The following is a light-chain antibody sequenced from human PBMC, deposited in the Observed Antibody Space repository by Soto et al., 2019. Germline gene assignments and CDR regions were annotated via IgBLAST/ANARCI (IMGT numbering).Light chain of an antibody. V-gene: IGLV2-23*01. CDR1: SSDVGSYNL. CDR2: EGS. Sequence: QSALTQPASVSGSPGQSITISCTGTSSDVGSYNLVSWYQQHPGKAPKLMIYEGSKRPSGVSNRFSGSKSGNTASLTSSGLQAEDEADYYCATWEDNLTARVFGGGTQLTVL. J-gene: IGLJ3*02. CDR3: ATWEDNLTARV.